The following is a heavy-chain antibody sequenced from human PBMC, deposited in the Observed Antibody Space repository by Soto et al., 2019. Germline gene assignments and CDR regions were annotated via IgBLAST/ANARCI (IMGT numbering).Heavy chain of an antibody. CDR2: IYYSGST. V-gene: IGHV4-30-4*01. Sequence: SETLSLTCTFSGGSISSVDYYWSWLRQPPGKGLKCIVYIYYSGSTYYNPSLKSRVTISVDTSKNQFSLKLSSVTAADTAVYYCASSYGSGSYLDWFDPWGQGTLVTVSS. CDR1: GGSISSVDYY. CDR3: ASSYGSGSYLDWFDP. D-gene: IGHD3-10*01. J-gene: IGHJ5*02.